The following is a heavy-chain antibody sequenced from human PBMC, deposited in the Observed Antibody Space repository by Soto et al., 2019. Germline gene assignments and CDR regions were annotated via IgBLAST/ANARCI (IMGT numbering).Heavy chain of an antibody. CDR1: GFSFSSYE. CDR3: VYGYYFDY. CDR2: ISSSGTTI. Sequence: GGSLRLSCVASGFSFSSYEMNWVRQAPGKGLEWVSFISSSGTTIYYADSVKGRFTISRDNAKNSLYLQMNSLRAEDTAVYYCVYGYYFDYWGQGTLVTVSS. D-gene: IGHD3-10*01. V-gene: IGHV3-48*03. J-gene: IGHJ4*02.